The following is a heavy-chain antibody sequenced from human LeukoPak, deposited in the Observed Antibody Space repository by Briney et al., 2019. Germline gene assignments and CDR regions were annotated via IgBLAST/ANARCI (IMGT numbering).Heavy chain of an antibody. Sequence: PSETLSLTCTVSGGSISSYYWSWIRQPPEKGLEWIGYIYYSGNTNYNPSLKRRVTISVDTSKNQFYLNLSSVTAADTAVYYCARLPYYDSSGYYVLDYWGQGTLVTVSS. D-gene: IGHD3-22*01. V-gene: IGHV4-59*08. CDR3: ARLPYYDSSGYYVLDY. J-gene: IGHJ4*02. CDR2: IYYSGNT. CDR1: GGSISSYY.